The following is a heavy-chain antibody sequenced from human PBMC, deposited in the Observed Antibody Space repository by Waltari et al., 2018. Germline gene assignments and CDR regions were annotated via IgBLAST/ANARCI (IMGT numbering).Heavy chain of an antibody. CDR2: MNPNSGNT. V-gene: IGHV1-8*01. Sequence: QVQLVQSGAEVKKPGASVKVSCKASGYTFTSYDINWVRQATGQGLEWMGWMNPNSGNTGYAQKFQGRVTMTRNTSISTAYMELSSLRSEDTAVYYCARGGDYATYYYYYYMDVWGKGTTVTVSS. CDR1: GYTFTSYD. CDR3: ARGGDYATYYYYYYMDV. D-gene: IGHD4-17*01. J-gene: IGHJ6*03.